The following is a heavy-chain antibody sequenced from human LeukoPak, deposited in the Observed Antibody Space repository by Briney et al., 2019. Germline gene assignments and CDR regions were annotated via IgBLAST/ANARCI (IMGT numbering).Heavy chain of an antibody. J-gene: IGHJ4*02. CDR3: ARGVVVAAVFDY. V-gene: IGHV1-18*04. Sequence: ASVKVSCKASGYTFTGYYMHWVRQAPGQGLEWMGWISAYNGNTNYAQKLQGRVTMTTDTSTNTAYMELRSLRSDDTAVYYCARGVVVAAVFDYWGQGTLVTVSS. CDR2: ISAYNGNT. D-gene: IGHD2-15*01. CDR1: GYTFTGYY.